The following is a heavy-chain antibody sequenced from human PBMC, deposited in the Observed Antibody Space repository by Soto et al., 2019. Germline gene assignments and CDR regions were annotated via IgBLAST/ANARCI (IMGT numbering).Heavy chain of an antibody. CDR2: IIPIFGTA. V-gene: IGHV1-69*13. J-gene: IGHJ6*02. CDR3: AREGVAVAGTGMDV. Sequence: SVKVSCKASGGTFSSYAISWVRQAPGQGLEWMGGIIPIFGTANYAQKFQGRVTITADESTSTAYMELSSLRSEDTAVYYCAREGVAVAGTGMDVWGQGTTVTVSS. CDR1: GGTFSSYA. D-gene: IGHD6-19*01.